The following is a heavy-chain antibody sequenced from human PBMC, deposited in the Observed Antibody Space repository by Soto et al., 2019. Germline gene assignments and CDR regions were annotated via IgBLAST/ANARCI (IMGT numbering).Heavy chain of an antibody. CDR1: GGTFSSYA. CDR3: ARDNADTINWLDP. D-gene: IGHD2-8*01. Sequence: SVKVSCKASGGTFSSYAISWVRQAPGQGLEWMGGIIPIFGTANYAQKFQGRVTITADESTSTAYMELSSLRSEDTAVYYCARDNADTINWLDPWGQGTLVTVSS. J-gene: IGHJ5*02. V-gene: IGHV1-69*13. CDR2: IIPIFGTA.